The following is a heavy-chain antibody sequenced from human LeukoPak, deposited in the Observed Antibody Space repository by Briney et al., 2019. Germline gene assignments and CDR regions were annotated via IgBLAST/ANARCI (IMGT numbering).Heavy chain of an antibody. V-gene: IGHV4-4*07. CDR2: IYVGGSS. Sequence: SETLSLTCTVSGDSLSGFSWNWIRQSAGKGLVWIGRIYVGGSSNYNPSLRGRVTMSVDMSTNQFSLKLRTLTAADTATYYCARVSPVTVAGFDYWGQGVRVTVSS. D-gene: IGHD6-19*01. J-gene: IGHJ4*02. CDR1: GDSLSGFS. CDR3: ARVSPVTVAGFDY.